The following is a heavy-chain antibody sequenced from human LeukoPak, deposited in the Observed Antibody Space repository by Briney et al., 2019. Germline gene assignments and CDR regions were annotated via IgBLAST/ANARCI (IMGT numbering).Heavy chain of an antibody. D-gene: IGHD4-17*01. CDR1: GYTFTSYA. CDR3: ARTGDDYGVTDY. J-gene: IGHJ4*02. Sequence: GASVKVSCKASGYTFTSYAMNWVRQAPGQGLEWMGWINTNTGNPTYAQGFTGRFVFSLDTFVSTAYLQISSLKAEDTAVYYCARTGDDYGVTDYWGQGTLVTVSS. CDR2: INTNTGNP. V-gene: IGHV7-4-1*02.